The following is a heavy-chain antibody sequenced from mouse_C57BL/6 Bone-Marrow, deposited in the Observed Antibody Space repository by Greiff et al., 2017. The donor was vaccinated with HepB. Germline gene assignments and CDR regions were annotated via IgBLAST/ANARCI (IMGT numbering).Heavy chain of an antibody. CDR3: ARSLMVPSHY. V-gene: IGHV1-39*01. CDR1: GYSFTDDN. J-gene: IGHJ2*01. CDR2: INPNYGTT. D-gene: IGHD2-3*01. Sequence: EVQLQQSGPELVKPGASVKISCKASGYSFTDDNMNGVKRSNGKSLEWIGVINPNYGTTSYNQKLKGKATLTVDQSSSTAYMQLNSLTSEYSAVYYCARSLMVPSHYWAQVTTLTVSS.